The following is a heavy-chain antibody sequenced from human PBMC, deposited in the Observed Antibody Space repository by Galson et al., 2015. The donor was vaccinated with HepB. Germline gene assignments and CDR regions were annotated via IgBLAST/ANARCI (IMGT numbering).Heavy chain of an antibody. CDR1: GFTFDDYA. D-gene: IGHD6-13*01. V-gene: IGHV3-9*01. J-gene: IGHJ4*02. Sequence: SLRLSCAASGFTFDDYAMHWVRQAPGKGLEWVSGISWNSGSIGYADSVKGRFTISRDNAKNSLYLQMNSLRAEDTALYYCAKATPDSSSCFDYWGQGTLVTVSS. CDR3: AKATPDSSSCFDY. CDR2: ISWNSGSI.